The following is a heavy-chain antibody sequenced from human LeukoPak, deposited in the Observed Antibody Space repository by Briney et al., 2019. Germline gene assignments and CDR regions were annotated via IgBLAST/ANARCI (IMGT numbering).Heavy chain of an antibody. Sequence: GGSLRLSCAASGFTFSSYWMSWVRQAPGKGLEWVANIKQGGSEKYYVDSVKGRFTISRDNAKNSLYLQMNSLRAEDTAVYYCARLFNSDWFDPWGQGTLVTVSS. CDR3: ARLFNSDWFDP. V-gene: IGHV3-7*01. CDR2: IKQGGSEK. J-gene: IGHJ5*02. CDR1: GFTFSSYW. D-gene: IGHD4-23*01.